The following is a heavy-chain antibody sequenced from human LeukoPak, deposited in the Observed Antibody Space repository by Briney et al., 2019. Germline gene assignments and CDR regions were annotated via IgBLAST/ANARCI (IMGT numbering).Heavy chain of an antibody. CDR1: GGSISSSSYY. Sequence: PSETLSPTCTVSGGSISSSSYYWGWIRQPPGKGLEWIGSIYYSGSTYYNPSLKSRVTISVDTSKNQFSLKLSSVTAADTAVYYCARHQIKDGFSVGSFDYWGQGTLVTVSS. J-gene: IGHJ4*02. CDR3: ARHQIKDGFSVGSFDY. D-gene: IGHD5-24*01. CDR2: IYYSGST. V-gene: IGHV4-39*01.